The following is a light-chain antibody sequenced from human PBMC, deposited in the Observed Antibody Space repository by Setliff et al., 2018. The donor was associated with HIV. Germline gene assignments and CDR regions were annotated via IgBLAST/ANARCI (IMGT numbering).Light chain of an antibody. CDR1: SSDVGGYNY. J-gene: IGLJ1*01. CDR2: DVS. Sequence: QSALAQPHSVSGSPGQSVTISCTGSSSDVGGYNYVSWYQQHPDKAPKLMIYDVSNRPSGVPDRFSGSKSGNTASLTISGLQAEDEADYHCCSYAGNSYVFGTGTKVTVL. V-gene: IGLV2-11*01. CDR3: CSYAGNSYV.